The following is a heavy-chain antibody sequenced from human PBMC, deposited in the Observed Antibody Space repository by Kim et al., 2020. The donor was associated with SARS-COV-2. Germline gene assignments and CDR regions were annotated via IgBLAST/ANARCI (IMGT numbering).Heavy chain of an antibody. D-gene: IGHD3-10*01. CDR1: GFTVSRNY. J-gene: IGHJ3*02. CDR2: IYSGGRT. CDR3: ARDLSHGDVPDAFDI. Sequence: GGSLRLSCAASGFTVSRNYMSWVRQTPWKGLECVSVIYSGGRTKYADSVKGRFIISRDTSKNTLNLQMNSLRFEDTAVYYCARDLSHGDVPDAFDIWGQGTKVTVSS. V-gene: IGHV3-66*02.